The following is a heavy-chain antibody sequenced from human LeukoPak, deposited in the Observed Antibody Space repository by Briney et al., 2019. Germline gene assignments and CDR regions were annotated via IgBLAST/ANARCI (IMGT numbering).Heavy chain of an antibody. Sequence: SETLSLICTVSGGSISSYYWGWIRQPPGKGLEWIGSIYYSGSTYYNPSLKSRVTISVDTSKNQFSLKLSSVTAADTAVYYCAEERYFDWLYDALDIWCQGTMVTVSS. CDR1: GGSISSYY. V-gene: IGHV4-39*07. CDR3: AEERYFDWLYDALDI. J-gene: IGHJ3*02. D-gene: IGHD3-9*01. CDR2: IYYSGST.